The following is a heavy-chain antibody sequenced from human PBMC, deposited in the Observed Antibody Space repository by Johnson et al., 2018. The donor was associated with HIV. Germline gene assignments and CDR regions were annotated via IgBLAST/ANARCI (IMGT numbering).Heavy chain of an antibody. J-gene: IGHJ3*02. CDR3: AGYHISGDYYDAFDI. CDR2: INSDGSSP. CDR1: GVTFRNYW. D-gene: IGHD3-22*01. V-gene: IGHV3-74*01. Sequence: VQLVESGGGLVQPGGSLRLSCAASGVTFRNYWMHWVRQAPGKGLVWVSRINSDGSSPSYADSVKGRFTISRDNAKNTLYLQMNSLRVEDTAVYFCAGYHISGDYYDAFDIWGQGTMVTVSS.